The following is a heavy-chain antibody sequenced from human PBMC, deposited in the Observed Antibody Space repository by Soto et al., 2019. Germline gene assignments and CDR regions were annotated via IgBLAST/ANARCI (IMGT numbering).Heavy chain of an antibody. J-gene: IGHJ4*02. CDR3: AARDCSGGSCYERPYDY. V-gene: IGHV1-58*01. Sequence: SVKVSCKASGFTFTSSAVQWVRQARGQRLEWIGWIVVGSGNTNYAQKFQERVTITRDMSTSTAYMELSSLRSEDTAVYYCAARDCSGGSCYERPYDYWGQGTLVTVSS. CDR2: IVVGSGNT. D-gene: IGHD2-15*01. CDR1: GFTFTSSA.